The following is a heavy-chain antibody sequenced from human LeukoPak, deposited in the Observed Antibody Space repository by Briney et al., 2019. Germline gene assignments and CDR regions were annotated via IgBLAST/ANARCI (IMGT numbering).Heavy chain of an antibody. D-gene: IGHD3-22*01. CDR2: IYPGDSDT. Sequence: PGESLKISCKGSGYRFTSYWIGWVRQKPGKGLEWMGIIYPGDSDTRYSPSFQGQVTISVDRSINTAYLQWSSLKASDIAMYYCTRAANSSGFDVLDIWGQGTLVTVSS. CDR1: GYRFTSYW. CDR3: TRAANSSGFDVLDI. V-gene: IGHV5-51*01. J-gene: IGHJ3*02.